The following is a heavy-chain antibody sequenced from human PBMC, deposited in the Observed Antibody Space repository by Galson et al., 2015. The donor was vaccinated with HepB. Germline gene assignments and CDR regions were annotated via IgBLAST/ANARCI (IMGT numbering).Heavy chain of an antibody. J-gene: IGHJ4*02. Sequence: LRLSCAASGVTISTYWMHRVRQAPGKGLVWVSRINGDGSSTYYADSVKGRFAVSRDNAKNTLYLQMNSLGAEDTAVYYCARGNVGYGKFDYWGQRILVTVSS. V-gene: IGHV3-74*01. CDR2: INGDGSST. CDR1: GVTISTYW. D-gene: IGHD5-12*01. CDR3: ARGNVGYGKFDY.